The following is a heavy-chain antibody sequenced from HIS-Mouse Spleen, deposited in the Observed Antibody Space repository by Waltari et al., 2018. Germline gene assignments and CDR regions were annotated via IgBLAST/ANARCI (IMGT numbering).Heavy chain of an antibody. D-gene: IGHD6-13*01. J-gene: IGHJ2*01. CDR2: SDYSGRT. V-gene: IGHV4-39*07. CDR3: AREIPYSSSWYDWYFDL. CDR1: GGSISSSSYY. Sequence: QLQLQESGPGLVKPSETLSLTCTVSGGSISSSSYYWGWIRQPPGKGLGWIGSSDYSGRTNYNPSLKSGVTISVDTSKNQFSLKLSSVTAADTAVYYCAREIPYSSSWYDWYFDLWGRGTLVTVSS.